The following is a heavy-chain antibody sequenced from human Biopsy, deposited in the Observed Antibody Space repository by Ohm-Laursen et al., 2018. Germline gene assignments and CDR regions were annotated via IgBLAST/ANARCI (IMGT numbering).Heavy chain of an antibody. D-gene: IGHD3-22*01. J-gene: IGHJ2*01. CDR2: VYYTGST. CDR3: ARDRGYYSDRTVPEYFDL. V-gene: IGHV4-59*01. Sequence: SDTLSLTCTVSGDSISSYYWSWIRQPPGKGLQWIGYVYYTGSTDYNPSLQSRVTISVDTSKNHFSPRLRSVTPADTAIYYCARDRGYYSDRTVPEYFDLWGRGTLVTVSS. CDR1: GDSISSYY.